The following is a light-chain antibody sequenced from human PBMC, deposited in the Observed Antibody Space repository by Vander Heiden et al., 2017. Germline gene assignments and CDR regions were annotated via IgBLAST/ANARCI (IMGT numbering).Light chain of an antibody. CDR1: NSNIGRNT. Sequence: QSVLTQPPSTSGTPGPRVTISRSGRNSNIGRNTVYWYLQVPGTAPKLLVYITDEGPSGVPARFSGSKSGTSASLDISGLQSEDEADYYCAAWDDGLNGLVFGGGTKLTVL. CDR2: ITD. J-gene: IGLJ3*02. CDR3: AAWDDGLNGLV. V-gene: IGLV1-44*01.